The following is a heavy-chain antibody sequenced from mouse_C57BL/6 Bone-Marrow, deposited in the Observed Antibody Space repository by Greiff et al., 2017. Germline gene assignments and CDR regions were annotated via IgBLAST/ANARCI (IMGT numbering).Heavy chain of an antibody. D-gene: IGHD1-2*01. CDR1: GYTFTSYW. CDR3: ARSLLRIAY. Sequence: QVQLQQPGAELVRPGTSVKLSCKASGYTFTSYWLHWVKQRPGQGLEWIGVIDPSDSYTNYHQKFKGKATLTVDTSSSTAYMQLSSLTSEDSAVYYCARSLLRIAYWGQGTLVTVSA. CDR2: IDPSDSYT. V-gene: IGHV1-59*01. J-gene: IGHJ3*01.